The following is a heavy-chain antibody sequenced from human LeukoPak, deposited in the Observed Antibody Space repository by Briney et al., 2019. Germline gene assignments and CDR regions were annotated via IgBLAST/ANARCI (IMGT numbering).Heavy chain of an antibody. V-gene: IGHV4-34*01. CDR1: GGPFNGYY. CDR2: INHSGST. D-gene: IGHD3-3*01. CDR3: AKITIFGVVSYDAFDI. J-gene: IGHJ3*02. Sequence: SETLSLTCAVYGGPFNGYYWSWIRQPPGKGLEWIGEINHSGSTNYNPSLKGRVTISVDTSKNQFSLKLSSVTAADTAVYYCAKITIFGVVSYDAFDIWGQGTMVTVSS.